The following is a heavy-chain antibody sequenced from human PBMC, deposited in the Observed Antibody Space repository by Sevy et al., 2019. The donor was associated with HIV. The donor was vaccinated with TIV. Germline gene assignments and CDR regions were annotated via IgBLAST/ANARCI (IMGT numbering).Heavy chain of an antibody. CDR3: ARQEYSSSPFDP. CDR1: GGSVRSSSYY. CDR2: IYYTGTT. D-gene: IGHD6-13*01. Sequence: SETLSLTCTVSGGSVRSSSYYWAWIRQPPGKGLEGIGTIYYTGTTSYIPSLKSRLTISVYKSKNQLSLKLSSVTAADTATYYCARQEYSSSPFDPWGQGALVTVSS. J-gene: IGHJ5*02. V-gene: IGHV4-39*01.